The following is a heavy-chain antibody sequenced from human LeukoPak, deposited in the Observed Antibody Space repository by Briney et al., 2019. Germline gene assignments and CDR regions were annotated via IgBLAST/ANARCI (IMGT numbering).Heavy chain of an antibody. V-gene: IGHV3-74*01. CDR3: ARVLVPIRYYDFGSGYPLSP. Sequence: GGSLRLSCAASGFTFSSYWMHWVRQAPGKGLVWVSRINSDGSSTNYADSVKGRFTISRDNAKNTLYLRMNSLRAEDTAVYYCARVLVPIRYYDFGSGYPLSPWGQGTLVTVSS. CDR1: GFTFSSYW. CDR2: INSDGSST. D-gene: IGHD3-3*01. J-gene: IGHJ5*02.